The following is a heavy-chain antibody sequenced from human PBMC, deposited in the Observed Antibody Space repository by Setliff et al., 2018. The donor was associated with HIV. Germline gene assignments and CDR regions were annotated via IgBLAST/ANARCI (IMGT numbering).Heavy chain of an antibody. Sequence: KTSETLSLTCTVSGGSSRDYYWSWIRQPPGKGLEWIGYIYSGSTNYNPSLKSRVTISVDTSKNQFSLKLTSVTAADTAVYYCARDASLRYPHYFDYWGQGTLVTVSS. J-gene: IGHJ4*02. V-gene: IGHV4-59*01. D-gene: IGHD3-9*01. CDR3: ARDASLRYPHYFDY. CDR2: IYSGST. CDR1: GGSSRDYY.